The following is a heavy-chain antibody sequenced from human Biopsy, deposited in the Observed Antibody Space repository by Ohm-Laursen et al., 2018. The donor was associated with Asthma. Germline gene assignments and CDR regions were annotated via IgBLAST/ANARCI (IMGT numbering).Heavy chain of an antibody. Sequence: LSLTCTVSYGSITSGGYYWTWIRQHPGKGLEWIGFIYYSGSTYYNPSLKSRVSISIDTSKNQFSLKLSSVTAADTAVYYYARAQDYYDSRGYYRSFDYWGQGTLVTVSS. J-gene: IGHJ4*02. CDR3: ARAQDYYDSRGYYRSFDY. V-gene: IGHV4-31*03. D-gene: IGHD3-22*01. CDR1: YGSITSGGYY. CDR2: IYYSGST.